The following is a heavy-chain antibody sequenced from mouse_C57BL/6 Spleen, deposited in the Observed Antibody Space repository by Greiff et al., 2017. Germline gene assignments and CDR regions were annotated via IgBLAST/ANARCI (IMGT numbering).Heavy chain of an antibody. CDR3: ARRGGKGDYYAMDY. D-gene: IGHD1-3*01. Sequence: EVNVVESGGGLVKPGGSLKLSCAASGFTFSDYGMHWVRQAPEKGLEWVAYISSGSSTIYYADKVKGRFTISRDNAKNTLFLQMTSLRSEDTAMYYCARRGGKGDYYAMDYWGQGTSVTVSS. CDR1: GFTFSDYG. J-gene: IGHJ4*01. V-gene: IGHV5-17*01. CDR2: ISSGSSTI.